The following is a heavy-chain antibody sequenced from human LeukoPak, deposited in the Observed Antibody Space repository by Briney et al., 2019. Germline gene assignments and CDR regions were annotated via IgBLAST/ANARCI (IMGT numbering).Heavy chain of an antibody. CDR1: GYSFTSYW. V-gene: IGHV5-51*01. D-gene: IGHD3-10*01. Sequence: PGESLKISCKGSGYSFTSYWIGWVRQMPGKGLEWMGIIYPGDSDTRYSPSFQGQVTISADKSISTAYLQWSSLKASDTAMYYCARSSYYYGSGKNLRREFDYWGQGTLVTVSS. CDR3: ARSSYYYGSGKNLRREFDY. J-gene: IGHJ4*02. CDR2: IYPGDSDT.